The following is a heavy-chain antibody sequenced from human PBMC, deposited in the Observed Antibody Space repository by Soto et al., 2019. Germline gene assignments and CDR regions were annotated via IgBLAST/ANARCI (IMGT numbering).Heavy chain of an antibody. V-gene: IGHV3-23*01. CDR3: AKGPPSGRGIVVVVAATERDAFDI. CDR1: GFTFSSYA. J-gene: IGHJ3*02. D-gene: IGHD2-15*01. Sequence: EVQLLESGGGLVQPGGSLRLSCAASGFTFSSYAMSWVRQAPGKGLEWVSAISGSGGSTYYADSVKGRFTISRDNSKNTLYLQMNSLRAEDTAVYYCAKGPPSGRGIVVVVAATERDAFDIWGQGTMVTVSS. CDR2: ISGSGGST.